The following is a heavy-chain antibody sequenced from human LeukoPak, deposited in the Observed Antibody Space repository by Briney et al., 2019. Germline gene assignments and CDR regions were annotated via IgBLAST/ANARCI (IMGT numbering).Heavy chain of an antibody. CDR2: IIPIFGTA. D-gene: IGHD5-24*01. CDR3: ARGGRDGYNREYYY. V-gene: IGHV1-69*13. Sequence: ASVKVSCKASGGTFSSYAISWVRQAPGQGLEWMGGIIPIFGTANYAQKFQGRVTITADESTSTAYMELSSLRSEDTAAYYCARGGRDGYNREYYYWGQGTLVTVSS. J-gene: IGHJ4*02. CDR1: GGTFSSYA.